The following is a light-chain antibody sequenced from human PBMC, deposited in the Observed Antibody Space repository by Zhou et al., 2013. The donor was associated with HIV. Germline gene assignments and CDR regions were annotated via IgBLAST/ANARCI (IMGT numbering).Light chain of an antibody. CDR3: QQYNSYPLT. CDR2: DAS. V-gene: IGKV3-11*01. Sequence: EIVLTQSPATLSLSPGERATLSCRASQSVSSYLAWYQQKPGQAPRLLIYDASNRATAIPARFSGSGSGTDFTLTISSLEPEDFATYYCQQYNSYPLTFGQGTRLEIK. J-gene: IGKJ5*01. CDR1: QSVSSY.